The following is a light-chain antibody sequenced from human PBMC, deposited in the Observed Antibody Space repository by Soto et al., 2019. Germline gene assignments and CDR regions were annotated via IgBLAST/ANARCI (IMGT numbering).Light chain of an antibody. CDR1: QGIRND. Sequence: AIQMTQSPSSLSASVGDRVTITCRASQGIRNDLGWYQQKPGKPPKLLIFATSKLQGGVPSRFSGSGSGTAFALTISSLQPEDFATYYCLQDYNYPWTFGQGTKVEIK. V-gene: IGKV1-6*01. J-gene: IGKJ1*01. CDR2: ATS. CDR3: LQDYNYPWT.